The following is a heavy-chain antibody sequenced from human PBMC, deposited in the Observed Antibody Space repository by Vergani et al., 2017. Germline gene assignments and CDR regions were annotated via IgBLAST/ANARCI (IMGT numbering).Heavy chain of an antibody. J-gene: IGHJ4*02. CDR1: GFTFSSYA. D-gene: IGHD3-22*01. CDR2: ISGSGGNT. V-gene: IGHV3-23*01. Sequence: EVQLLESGGNLIQPGGSLRLSCGASGFTFSSYAMTWVRLAPGKGLQWVSAISGSGGNTFYTDSVKGRFTISRDNSKNTLSLQMNSLTAEDTAIYYCAGPQGTSAYYYGGFDYWGQGILVTVSS. CDR3: AGPQGTSAYYYGGFDY.